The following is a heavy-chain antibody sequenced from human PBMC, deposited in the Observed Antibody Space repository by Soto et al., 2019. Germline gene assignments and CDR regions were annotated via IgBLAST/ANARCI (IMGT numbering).Heavy chain of an antibody. CDR1: GFTFSNAW. CDR2: IKSKTDGGTX. D-gene: IGHD3-22*01. Sequence: PGGSLRLSCAASGFTFSNAWMSWVRQAPGKGLEWVGRIKSKTDGGTXXXXXXVKGRFTISRDDSKNTLYLQMNSLKTEDTAVYYCTTGYYDRREWRQIDYWGQGTLVTVSS. CDR3: TTGYYDRREWRQIDY. J-gene: IGHJ4*02. V-gene: IGHV3-15*01.